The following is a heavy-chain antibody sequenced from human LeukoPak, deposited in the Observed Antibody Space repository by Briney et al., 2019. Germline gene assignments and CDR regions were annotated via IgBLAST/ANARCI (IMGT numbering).Heavy chain of an antibody. D-gene: IGHD3-22*01. J-gene: IGHJ4*02. CDR1: GHTFTSYY. CDR2: INPSGGST. Sequence: ASVKVSCKASGHTFTSYYMHWVRQAPGQGLEWMGIINPSGGSTSYAQKFQGRVTMTRDTSTSTVYMELSSLRSEDTAVYYCARGPPLYYYDSSGYYKPSFDYWGQGTLVTVSS. V-gene: IGHV1-46*01. CDR3: ARGPPLYYYDSSGYYKPSFDY.